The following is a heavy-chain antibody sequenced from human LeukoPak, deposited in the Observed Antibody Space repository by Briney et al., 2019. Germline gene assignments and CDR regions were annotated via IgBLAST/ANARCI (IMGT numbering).Heavy chain of an antibody. CDR2: VSYSGST. CDR1: GGSISTDSYY. J-gene: IGHJ4*02. CDR3: ASVRSGSHYFDY. V-gene: IGHV4-39*01. Sequence: PSETLSLTCTVSGGSISTDSYYWGWIRQPPGKGLEWIGSVSYSGSTYYNPSLKSRVTISVATSKNQFSLNLSSVTAADTAVYYCASVRSGSHYFDYWGQGTLVTVSS. D-gene: IGHD1-26*01.